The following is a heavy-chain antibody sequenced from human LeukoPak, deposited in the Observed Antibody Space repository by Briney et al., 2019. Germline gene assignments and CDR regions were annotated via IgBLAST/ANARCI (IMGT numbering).Heavy chain of an antibody. CDR2: INHSGSP. CDR3: ARGRSDYDETDPQWFDP. J-gene: IGHJ5*02. CDR1: GGSFSGYY. Sequence: SETLSLTCAVYGGSFSGYYWSWIRQPPGKGLEWIGEINHSGSPNYNPSLKSRVTISVDQSKNQFSLKLSSVTAADTAVFYCARGRSDYDETDPQWFDPWGQGTLVTVSS. V-gene: IGHV4-34*01. D-gene: IGHD3-3*01.